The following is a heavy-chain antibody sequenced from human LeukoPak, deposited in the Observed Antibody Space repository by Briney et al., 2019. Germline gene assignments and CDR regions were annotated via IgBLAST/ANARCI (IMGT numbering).Heavy chain of an antibody. V-gene: IGHV5-51*03. CDR2: IYPGDSDT. Sequence: GESLKISCKGSGYKFTDYWIGWVRQMPGKGLEWMGMIYPGDSDTRYSPSFQGQVTISAGKSNSTAYLQWSSLKASDTAMYYCARPGYCSSTSCYTIDAFDIWGQGTMVTVSS. CDR1: GYKFTDYW. D-gene: IGHD2-2*02. CDR3: ARPGYCSSTSCYTIDAFDI. J-gene: IGHJ3*02.